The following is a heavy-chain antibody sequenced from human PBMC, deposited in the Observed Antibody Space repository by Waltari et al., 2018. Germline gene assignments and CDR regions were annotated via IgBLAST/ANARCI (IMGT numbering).Heavy chain of an antibody. V-gene: IGHV4-39*07. Sequence: QLQLQESGPGLVKPSETLSLTCTVSGGSISSSSYYWGWIRQPPGKGLEWIGSIYYSGSTYYNTSLKSRVTISVDTSKNQFSLKLSSVTAADTAVYYCARDGGVSDYDFWSGYYYWFDPWGQGTLVTVSS. D-gene: IGHD3-3*01. CDR3: ARDGGVSDYDFWSGYYYWFDP. J-gene: IGHJ5*02. CDR1: GGSISSSSYY. CDR2: IYYSGST.